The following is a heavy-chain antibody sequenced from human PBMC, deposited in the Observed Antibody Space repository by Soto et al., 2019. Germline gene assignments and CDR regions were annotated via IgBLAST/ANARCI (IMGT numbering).Heavy chain of an antibody. CDR1: GFAFSDYY. Sequence: QVQLVESGGGLVRPGGSLRLSCAASGFAFSDYYMSWIRQAPGKGLEWISYISSSGSTIYFADSVKGRFTISRDNAKNSLYVQMNSLTAEDTAVYYCAGGSSYYNSWFDPWGQGTLVTVSS. D-gene: IGHD3-22*01. V-gene: IGHV3-11*01. CDR3: AGGSSYYNSWFDP. CDR2: ISSSGSTI. J-gene: IGHJ5*02.